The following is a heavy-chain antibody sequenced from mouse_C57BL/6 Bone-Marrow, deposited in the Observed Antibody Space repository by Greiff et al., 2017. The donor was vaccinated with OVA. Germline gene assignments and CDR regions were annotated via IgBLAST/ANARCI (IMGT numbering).Heavy chain of an antibody. J-gene: IGHJ4*01. CDR2: ISNGGGST. D-gene: IGHD2-2*01. CDR3: ARHERPTWFYAMDY. Sequence: EVHLVESGGGLVQPGGSLKLSCAASGFTFSDYYMYWVRQTPEKRLEWVAYISNGGGSTYYPDTVKGRFTISRDNAKNTLYLQMSRLKSEDTAMYYCARHERPTWFYAMDYWGQGTSVTVSS. CDR1: GFTFSDYY. V-gene: IGHV5-12*01.